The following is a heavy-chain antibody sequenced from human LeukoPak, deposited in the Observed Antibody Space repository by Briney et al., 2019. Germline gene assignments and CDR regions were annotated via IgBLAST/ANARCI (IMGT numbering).Heavy chain of an antibody. J-gene: IGHJ4*02. CDR1: GFTFDDYA. CDR3: AKSPARFGITGTLGYFDY. V-gene: IGHV3-9*03. D-gene: IGHD1-7*01. Sequence: GGSLXLSCAASGFTFDDYAMHWVRQAPGKGLEWVSGISWNSGSIVYADSVKGRFTIYRDKAKKSMYLQMNSLRAEDMALYYCAKSPARFGITGTLGYFDYWGQGTLVTVSS. CDR2: ISWNSGSI.